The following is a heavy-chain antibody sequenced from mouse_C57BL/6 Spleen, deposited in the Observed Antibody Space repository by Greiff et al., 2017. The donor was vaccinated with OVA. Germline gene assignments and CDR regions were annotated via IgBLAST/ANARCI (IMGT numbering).Heavy chain of an antibody. J-gene: IGHJ2*01. Sequence: QVQLQQSGPELVKPGASVKISCKASGYAFSSSWMNWVKQRPGKGLEWIGRIYPGDGDTNYNGKFKGKATLTADKSSSTAYMQLSSLTSEDSAVYFCAHGLPPDYWGQGTTLTVSS. V-gene: IGHV1-82*01. D-gene: IGHD1-2*01. CDR1: GYAFSSSW. CDR2: IYPGDGDT. CDR3: AHGLPPDY.